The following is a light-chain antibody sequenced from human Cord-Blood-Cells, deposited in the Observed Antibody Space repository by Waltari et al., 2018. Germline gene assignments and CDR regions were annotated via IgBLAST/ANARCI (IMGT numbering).Light chain of an antibody. CDR3: QQYGSSPRSRA. CDR1: QSVSSSY. J-gene: IGKJ1*01. V-gene: IGKV3-20*01. Sequence: EIVLTQSPGTLSLSPGERATLSCRASQSVSSSYLAWYQQKPGQAPRLLIDGASSRATGIPARFSGSGSGTDFTLTISRLEPEDFAVYYCQQYGSSPRSRAFGQGTKVEIK. CDR2: GAS.